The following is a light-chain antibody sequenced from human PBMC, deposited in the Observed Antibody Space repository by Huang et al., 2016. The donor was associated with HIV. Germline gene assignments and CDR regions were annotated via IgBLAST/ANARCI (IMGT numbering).Light chain of an antibody. Sequence: EIVLPQSPATLALLPGERATLSCRASQSVGSYLAWYQHTPGLAPRLRIYDASSRATSIPPMFSGSGSGTDFTLTINSLEPDDFAVYYCQQRSDWPLTFGGGTKVEI. CDR2: DAS. CDR1: QSVGSY. V-gene: IGKV3-11*01. CDR3: QQRSDWPLT. J-gene: IGKJ4*01.